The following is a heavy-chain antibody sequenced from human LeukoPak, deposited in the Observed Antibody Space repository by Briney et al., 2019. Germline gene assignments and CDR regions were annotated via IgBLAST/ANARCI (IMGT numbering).Heavy chain of an antibody. Sequence: SETLSLTCTVSGGSISSSSYYWGWIRQPPGKGLEWIGSIYYSGSTYYNPSLKSRVTISVDTSKNQFSLKLSSVTAADTAVYYCAREQLRGYFDYWGQGTLVTVSS. V-gene: IGHV4-39*07. CDR2: IYYSGST. J-gene: IGHJ4*02. D-gene: IGHD6-13*01. CDR3: AREQLRGYFDY. CDR1: GGSISSSSYY.